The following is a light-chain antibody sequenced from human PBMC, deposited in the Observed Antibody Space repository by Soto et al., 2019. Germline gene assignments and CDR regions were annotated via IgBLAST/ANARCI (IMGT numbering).Light chain of an antibody. CDR1: QTISSW. J-gene: IGKJ4*01. CDR3: QQYDNYPLT. V-gene: IGKV1-5*01. Sequence: DIQMTQSPSTLSGSVGDRVTITCRASQTISSWLAWYQQKPGTAPKLLIFDASRLESGVPSRFSGSASGTEFTLTISSLQPDDFATYYCQQYDNYPLTFGGGTTVDIK. CDR2: DAS.